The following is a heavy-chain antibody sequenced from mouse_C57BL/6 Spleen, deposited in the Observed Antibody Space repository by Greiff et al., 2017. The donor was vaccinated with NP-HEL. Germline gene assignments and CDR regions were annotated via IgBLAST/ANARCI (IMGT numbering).Heavy chain of an antibody. CDR2: ISSGSSTI. J-gene: IGHJ2*01. CDR1: GFTFSDYG. Sequence: DVMLVESGGGLVKPGGSLKLSCAASGFTFSDYGMHWVRQAPEKGLEWVAYISSGSSTIYYADTVKGRFTISRDNAKNTLFLQMTSLRSEDTAMYYCATYRFDYWGQGTTLTVSS. D-gene: IGHD2-12*01. V-gene: IGHV5-17*01. CDR3: ATYRFDY.